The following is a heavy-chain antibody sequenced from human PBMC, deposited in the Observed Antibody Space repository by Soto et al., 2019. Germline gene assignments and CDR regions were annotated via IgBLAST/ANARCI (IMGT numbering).Heavy chain of an antibody. D-gene: IGHD3-10*01. V-gene: IGHV3-7*01. Sequence: PGGSLRLSCAASGFTFSVSWMAWGRHIPGKGLEWVANIHPDGSGRYYVDSVKGRFTISRDNAKNSLYLQMNSLRAEDTSVYYCAREGRLMGAFDVWGQGTVVTVSS. CDR2: IHPDGSGR. J-gene: IGHJ3*01. CDR3: AREGRLMGAFDV. CDR1: GFTFSVSW.